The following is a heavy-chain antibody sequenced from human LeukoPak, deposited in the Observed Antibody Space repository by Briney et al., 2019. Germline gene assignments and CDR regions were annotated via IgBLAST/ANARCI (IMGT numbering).Heavy chain of an antibody. V-gene: IGHV1-8*03. CDR1: GYTFTSYD. CDR3: ARGLIYCSSTSCYRYWFDP. J-gene: IGHJ5*02. Sequence: ASVKVSCKASGYTFTSYDINWVRQATGQGLELMGWMNPNSGNTGYAQKFQGIVTITRNTSISTAYMELSSLRSEDTAVYYCARGLIYCSSTSCYRYWFDPWGQGTLVTVSS. CDR2: MNPNSGNT. D-gene: IGHD2-2*01.